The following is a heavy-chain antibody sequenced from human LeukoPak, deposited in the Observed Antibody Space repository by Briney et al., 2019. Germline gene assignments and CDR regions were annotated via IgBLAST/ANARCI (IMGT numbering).Heavy chain of an antibody. V-gene: IGHV4-61*01. CDR2: IYYSGST. CDR3: TRTTVVYWYFDL. CDR1: GYSISSGYY. D-gene: IGHD4-23*01. J-gene: IGHJ2*01. Sequence: SETLSLTCTVSGYSISSGYYWGWIRQPPGKGLEWIGYIYYSGSTNYNPSLKSRVTISVDTSKNQFSLKLSSVTAADTAVYYCTRTTVVYWYFDLWGRGTLVTVSS.